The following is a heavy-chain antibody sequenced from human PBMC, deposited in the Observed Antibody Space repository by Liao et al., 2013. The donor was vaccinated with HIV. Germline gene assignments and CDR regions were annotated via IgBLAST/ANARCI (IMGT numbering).Heavy chain of an antibody. J-gene: IGHJ6*03. Sequence: QLQLQESGPGLVKPSETLSLTCTVSGGFVSNSRYYWGWIRQPPGKGLEWIGNIYYSGSTYYNPSLESRVTVSIDMSKNQFSLKLTSVTAADTALYYCARGAQAAAGLLIYYYLDVWGTGTTVAVSS. V-gene: IGHV4-39*07. CDR3: ARGAQAAAGLLIYYYLDV. CDR1: GGFVSNSRYY. D-gene: IGHD6-13*01. CDR2: IYYSGST.